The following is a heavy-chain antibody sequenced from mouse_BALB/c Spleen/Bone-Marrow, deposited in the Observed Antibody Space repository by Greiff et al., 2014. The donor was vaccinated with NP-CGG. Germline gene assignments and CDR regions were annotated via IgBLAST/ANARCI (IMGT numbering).Heavy chain of an antibody. J-gene: IGHJ1*01. CDR2: IWAGGST. CDR3: ARVYLWYFDV. Sequence: VQVVESGPGLVAPSQSLSITCTVSGFSLTSYGVHWVRQPPGKGLEWLGVIWAGGSTNYNSALMSRLSISKDNSKGQVFLKMNSLQTDDTAMYYCARVYLWYFDVWGAGTTVTVSS. V-gene: IGHV2-9*02. D-gene: IGHD2-3*01. CDR1: GFSLTSYG.